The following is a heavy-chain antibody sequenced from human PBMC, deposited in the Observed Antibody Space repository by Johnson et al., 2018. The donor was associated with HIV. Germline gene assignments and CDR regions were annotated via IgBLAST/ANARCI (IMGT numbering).Heavy chain of an antibody. Sequence: QVQLVESGGGVVQPGGSLRLSCAASGFTFSSYGMHWVRQAPGKGLEWVAFIRYDGTNKYSPDSVKGRFTISRDNSKNTVYLQMNRLRPEDTAVYYCAKIRRAYYEDAFDMWGQGTMVTVSP. CDR2: IRYDGTNK. CDR3: AKIRRAYYEDAFDM. V-gene: IGHV3-30*02. J-gene: IGHJ3*02. D-gene: IGHD3-22*01. CDR1: GFTFSSYG.